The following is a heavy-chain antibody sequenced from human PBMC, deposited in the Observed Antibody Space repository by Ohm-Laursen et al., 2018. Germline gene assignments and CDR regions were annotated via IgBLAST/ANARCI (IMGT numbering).Heavy chain of an antibody. CDR2: LYNTGNT. J-gene: IGHJ4*02. D-gene: IGHD3-16*01. CDR1: GDSISSYY. V-gene: IGHV4-59*04. CDR3: AANYTFGGVSAYY. Sequence: TLSLTCIVSGDSISSYYWSWIRQPPGKGLEWIGFLYNTGNTNHNPSLQSRVTISVDTSKNQFSLQLSSVTAADTAVYFCAANYTFGGVSAYYWGQGTLVTVSS.